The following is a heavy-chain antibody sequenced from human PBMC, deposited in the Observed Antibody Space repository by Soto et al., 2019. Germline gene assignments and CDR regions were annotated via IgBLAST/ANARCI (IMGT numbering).Heavy chain of an antibody. Sequence: SETLSLTCTVSGGSISSSSYYWGWIRQPPGKGLEWIGSIYNSGSTYYNTSLKSRGTISVDTSKNQFSLNLRSVTAADTAVYYCARVLPDYYYYGMDVWGQGTTVT. D-gene: IGHD2-21*02. CDR3: ARVLPDYYYYGMDV. CDR1: GGSISSSSYY. V-gene: IGHV4-39*07. CDR2: IYNSGST. J-gene: IGHJ6*02.